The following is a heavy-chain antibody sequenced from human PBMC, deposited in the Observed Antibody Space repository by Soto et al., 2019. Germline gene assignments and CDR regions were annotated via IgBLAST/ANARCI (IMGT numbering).Heavy chain of an antibody. V-gene: IGHV1-46*01. CDR3: ARTGRYCTNGVCYNYYYYGMDV. D-gene: IGHD2-8*01. CDR2: INPSGGST. CDR1: GYTFTSYY. Sequence: ASVKVSCKASGYTFTSYYMHWVRQAPGQGLEWMGIINPSGGSTSYAQKFQGRVTMTRDTSTSTVYMELGSLRSEDTAVYYCARTGRYCTNGVCYNYYYYGMDVWGQGTTVTVSS. J-gene: IGHJ6*02.